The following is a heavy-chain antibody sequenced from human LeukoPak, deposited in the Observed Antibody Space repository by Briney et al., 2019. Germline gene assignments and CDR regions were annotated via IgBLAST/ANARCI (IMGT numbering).Heavy chain of an antibody. CDR2: IYYSGST. D-gene: IGHD6-13*01. V-gene: IGHV4-59*12. CDR1: GGSISSYY. CDR3: ARADSSSWPIAVDY. J-gene: IGHJ4*02. Sequence: SETLSLTCTVSGGSISSYYWSWIRQPPGKGLEWIGYIYYSGSTNYNPSLKSRVTISVDTSKDQFSLKLSSVTAADTAVYYCARADSSSWPIAVDYWGQGTLVTVSS.